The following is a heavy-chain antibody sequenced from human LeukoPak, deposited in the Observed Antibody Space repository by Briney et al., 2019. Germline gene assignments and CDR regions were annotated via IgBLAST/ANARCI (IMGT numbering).Heavy chain of an antibody. J-gene: IGHJ4*02. Sequence: PGGSLRLSCAGSGFTFDEYAMYWVRLPPGKGLEWVAGITGNSGSTGYADSVKGRFTISRDNAKNSLYLQMNSLRAEDTALYYCTKARYCSSPRCPFDYRGQGTLVTVST. CDR3: TKARYCSSPRCPFDY. V-gene: IGHV3-9*01. D-gene: IGHD2-2*01. CDR1: GFTFDEYA. CDR2: ITGNSGST.